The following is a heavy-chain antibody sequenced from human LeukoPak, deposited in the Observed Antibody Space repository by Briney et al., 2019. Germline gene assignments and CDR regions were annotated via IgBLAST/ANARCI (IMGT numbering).Heavy chain of an antibody. Sequence: SETLSLTCTVSGGSISSSSYYWGSIRQPPGEGLEWIGSIYYGGSTYYNPSLKSRVTISVDTSKNQFSLKLSSVTAADTAVYYCARHTTLSIAAQFDYWGQGTLVTVSS. CDR1: GGSISSSSYY. D-gene: IGHD6-6*01. CDR2: IYYGGST. CDR3: ARHTTLSIAAQFDY. J-gene: IGHJ4*02. V-gene: IGHV4-39*01.